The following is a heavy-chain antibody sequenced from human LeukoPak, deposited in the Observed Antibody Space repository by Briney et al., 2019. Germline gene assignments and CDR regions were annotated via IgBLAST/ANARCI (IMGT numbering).Heavy chain of an antibody. J-gene: IGHJ3*02. CDR3: ARDINTTGTNNDAFDI. CDR2: INPNSGGT. CDR1: GYTFTGYY. V-gene: IGHV1-2*04. D-gene: IGHD1-1*01. Sequence: ASVKVSCKASGYTFTGYYMHWVRQAPGQGLEWMGWINPNSGGTNYAQKFQGWVTMTRDTSISTAYMELSRLRSDDTAVYYCARDINTTGTNNDAFDIWGQGTMVTVSS.